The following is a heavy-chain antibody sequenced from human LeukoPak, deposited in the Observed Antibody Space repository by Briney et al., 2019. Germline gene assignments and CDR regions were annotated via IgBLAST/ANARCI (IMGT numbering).Heavy chain of an antibody. V-gene: IGHV4-4*07. CDR3: AGTYCNHTTCPLYYMDV. CDR1: GGSINSYY. CDR2: VYTSGST. D-gene: IGHD2-2*01. J-gene: IGHJ6*03. Sequence: SETLSLTCTVSGGSINSYYYHWIRQPAGKGLEWIGRVYTSGSTNYIPSLKSRLTMSVDTSKNQFSLKLSSVTAADTAVYYCAGTYCNHTTCPLYYMDVWGKGTTVTVSS.